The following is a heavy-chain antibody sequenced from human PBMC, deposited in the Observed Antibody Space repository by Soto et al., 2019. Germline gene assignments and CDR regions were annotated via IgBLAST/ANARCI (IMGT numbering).Heavy chain of an antibody. Sequence: GGSLRLSCAASGFTFSSYAMHWVRQAPGKGLEWEAVISYDGSNKYYADSVKGRFTISRDNSKNTLYLQMNSLRAEDTAVYYCARGRPTVTTAYYYYGMDVWGQGTTVTVSS. D-gene: IGHD4-4*01. J-gene: IGHJ6*02. CDR2: ISYDGSNK. CDR3: ARGRPTVTTAYYYYGMDV. V-gene: IGHV3-30-3*01. CDR1: GFTFSSYA.